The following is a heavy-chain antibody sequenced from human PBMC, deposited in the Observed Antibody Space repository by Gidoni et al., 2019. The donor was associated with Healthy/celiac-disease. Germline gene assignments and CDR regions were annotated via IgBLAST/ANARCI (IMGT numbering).Heavy chain of an antibody. J-gene: IGHJ4*02. Sequence: EVQLVESGGGLVKTGGSLRLSCAASGFPFSNAWMSWVRQAPGKGLEWVGRIKSKTDGGTTDYAAPVKGRFNISRDDSKNTLYLQMNSLKTEDTAVYYCTTAAGYYDFWSALYSEDWGQGTLVTVSS. CDR3: TTAAGYYDFWSALYSED. CDR1: GFPFSNAW. D-gene: IGHD3-3*01. CDR2: IKSKTDGGTT. V-gene: IGHV3-15*01.